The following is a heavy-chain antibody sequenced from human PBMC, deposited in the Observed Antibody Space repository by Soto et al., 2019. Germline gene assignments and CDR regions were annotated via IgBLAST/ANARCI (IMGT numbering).Heavy chain of an antibody. Sequence: EVQLVESGGGLVQPGGSLRLACAASGFTVSSYDMHWVRHVTGKGLEWVSTLGAGGDTYFPDSVKGRFTISRDHAKNSLYRQMNNRGAGDTAVYSCARGTMVRGTLDPGISGPLDYWGQGTLVAVSS. V-gene: IGHV3-13*01. CDR1: GFTVSSYD. D-gene: IGHD3-10*01. CDR3: ARGTMVRGTLDPGISGPLDY. J-gene: IGHJ4*02. CDR2: LGAGGDT.